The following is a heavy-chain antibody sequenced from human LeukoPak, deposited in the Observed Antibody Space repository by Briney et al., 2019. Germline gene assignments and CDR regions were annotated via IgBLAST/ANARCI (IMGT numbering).Heavy chain of an antibody. Sequence: SETLSLTCTVSGGSISSYYWSWIRQPPGKGLEWIGYIYYSGSTNYNPSLKSRVTISVDTCKNQFSLKLSSVTAADTAVYYCARTRGSYYYYYYGMDVWGKGTTVTVSS. J-gene: IGHJ6*04. CDR3: ARTRGSYYYYYYGMDV. CDR1: GGSISSYY. CDR2: IYYSGST. V-gene: IGHV4-59*01.